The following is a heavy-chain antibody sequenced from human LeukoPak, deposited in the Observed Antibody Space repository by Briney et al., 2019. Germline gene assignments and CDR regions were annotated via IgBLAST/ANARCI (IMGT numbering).Heavy chain of an antibody. CDR3: ATPDSAAGAFDP. CDR1: GYTLTELS. D-gene: IGHD2-2*01. V-gene: IGHV1-24*01. J-gene: IGHJ5*02. CDR2: FDPKDGET. Sequence: ASVKVSCKVSGYTLTELSMHWVRQAPGKGLEWMGGFDPKDGETIYAQKFQGRVTMTEDTSTDTAYMELSSLRSEGTAVYYCATPDSAAGAFDPWGQGTLVTVSS.